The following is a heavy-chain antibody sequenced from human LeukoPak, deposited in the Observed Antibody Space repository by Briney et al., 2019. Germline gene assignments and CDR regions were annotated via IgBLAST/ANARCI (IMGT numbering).Heavy chain of an antibody. J-gene: IGHJ5*02. CDR2: IIPIFGTA. V-gene: IGHV1-69*13. D-gene: IGHD3-10*01. CDR3: ARDYGGWFDP. CDR1: GYTFTNYG. Sequence: SVKVSCKASGYTFTNYGISWVRQAPGQGLEWMGGIIPIFGTANYAQKFQGRVTITADESTGTAYMELSSLRSEDTAVYYCARDYGGWFDPWGQGTLVTVSS.